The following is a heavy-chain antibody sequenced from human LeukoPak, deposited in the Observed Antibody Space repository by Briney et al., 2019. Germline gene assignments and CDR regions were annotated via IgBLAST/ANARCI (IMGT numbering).Heavy chain of an antibody. CDR1: GGSFSGYY. J-gene: IGHJ4*02. V-gene: IGHV4-34*01. CDR3: ARSAQFDY. CDR2: INHSGST. Sequence: KPSETLSLTCAVYGGSFSGYYWSWIRQPPGKGLEWIGEINHSGSTNYNPSLKSRVTISVDTSKNQFSLKLSSVTAADTAVYYCARSAQFDYWGQGTLVTVSS. D-gene: IGHD6-25*01.